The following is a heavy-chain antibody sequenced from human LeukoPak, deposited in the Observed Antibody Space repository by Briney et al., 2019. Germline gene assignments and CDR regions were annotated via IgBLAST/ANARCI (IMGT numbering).Heavy chain of an antibody. CDR1: GFTFSSYG. CDR2: ISYDGSNK. Sequence: PGGSLRLSCAASGFTFSSYGMHWVRQAPGKGLEWVAVISYDGSNKYYADSVKGRFTISRDNSKNTLYLQMNSLRAEDTAVYYCARAPYYDTAEAPPRAFDIWGQGTMVTVCS. D-gene: IGHD3-22*01. V-gene: IGHV3-30*19. CDR3: ARAPYYDTAEAPPRAFDI. J-gene: IGHJ3*02.